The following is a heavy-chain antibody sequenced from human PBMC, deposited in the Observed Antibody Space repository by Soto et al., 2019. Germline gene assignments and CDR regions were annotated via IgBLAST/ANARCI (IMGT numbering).Heavy chain of an antibody. CDR2: ISGSGGST. CDR1: GFTFSSYA. Sequence: GGSLRLSCAASGFTFSSYAMSWVRQAPGKGLEWVSAISGSGGSTYYADSVKGRFTISRDNSKNTLYLQMNSLRAEDTAVYYCAKDTGYSSDNNGMDVWGQGTTVTVSS. J-gene: IGHJ6*02. D-gene: IGHD6-25*01. V-gene: IGHV3-23*01. CDR3: AKDTGYSSDNNGMDV.